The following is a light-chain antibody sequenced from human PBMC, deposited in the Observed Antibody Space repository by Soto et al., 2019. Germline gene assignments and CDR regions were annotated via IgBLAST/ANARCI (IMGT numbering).Light chain of an antibody. J-gene: IGKJ1*01. CDR2: RAS. CDR1: QSISSW. V-gene: IGKV1-5*03. CDR3: QQYNSYSCT. Sequence: DIQMTQSPSTLSPSVGDRVTITCRASQSISSWLAWYQQKPGKAPKLLIYRASSLESGVPSRFSGSGSGTEFTLTISSLQPDDFATYYCQQYNSYSCTFGQGTKVDIK.